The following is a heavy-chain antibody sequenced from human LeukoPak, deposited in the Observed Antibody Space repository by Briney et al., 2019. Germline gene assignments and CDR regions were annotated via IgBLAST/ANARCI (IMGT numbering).Heavy chain of an antibody. CDR1: GFTSSSYA. CDR3: ASLDDYGDY. CDR2: ISYDGSNK. J-gene: IGHJ4*02. V-gene: IGHV3-30-3*01. Sequence: GGSLRLSCAASGFTSSSYAMHWVRQAPGKGLEWVAVISYDGSNKYYADSVKGRFTISRDNSKNTLYLQMNSLRAEDTAVYYCASLDDYGDYWGQGTLVTVSS.